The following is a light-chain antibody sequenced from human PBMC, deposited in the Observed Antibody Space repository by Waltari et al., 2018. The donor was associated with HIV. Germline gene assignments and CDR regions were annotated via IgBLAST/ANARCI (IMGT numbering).Light chain of an antibody. Sequence: EIQMTQLPSTLFASVGDRVTITCRASQSISRYLAWYQQKPGKAPKLLIYRASNLQNGVPARFSGSGSGTEYTLTISSLQPDDFATYYCQQYNSWWTFGQGTKVEIK. CDR3: QQYNSWWT. CDR1: QSISRY. J-gene: IGKJ1*01. V-gene: IGKV1-5*03. CDR2: RAS.